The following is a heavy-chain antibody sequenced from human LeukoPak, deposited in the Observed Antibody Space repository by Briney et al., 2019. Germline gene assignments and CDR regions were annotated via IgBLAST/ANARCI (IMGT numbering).Heavy chain of an antibody. CDR3: ARDRYYYDSSARYFDY. Sequence: PSETLSLTCAVYGGSFSGYYWSWIRQPPGKGLEWIGEINHSGSTNYNPSLKSRVTMSVDTSKNQFCLELSSVTAADRAVYYCARDRYYYDSSARYFDYWGQGTLVTVSS. CDR2: INHSGST. V-gene: IGHV4-34*01. D-gene: IGHD3-22*01. J-gene: IGHJ4*02. CDR1: GGSFSGYY.